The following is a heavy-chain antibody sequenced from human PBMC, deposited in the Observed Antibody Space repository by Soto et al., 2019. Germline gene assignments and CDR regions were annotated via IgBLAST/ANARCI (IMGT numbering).Heavy chain of an antibody. CDR1: GFTFSSYG. CDR3: ARDFFDIGTSRAFLPGDYYYYGMDV. CDR2: IWYDGSNK. V-gene: IGHV3-33*01. J-gene: IGHJ6*02. Sequence: GGSLRLSCAASGFTFSSYGMHWVRQAPGKGLEWVAVIWYDGSNKYYADSVKGRFTISRDNSKNTLYLQMNSLRAEDTAVYYCARDFFDIGTSRAFLPGDYYYYGMDVWGQGTTVTVSS. D-gene: IGHD2-2*01.